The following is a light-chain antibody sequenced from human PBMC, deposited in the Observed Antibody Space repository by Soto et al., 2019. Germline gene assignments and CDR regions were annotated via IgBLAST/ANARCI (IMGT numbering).Light chain of an antibody. V-gene: IGKV3-15*01. J-gene: IGKJ2*01. CDR2: AAS. CDR3: QQYGSSPYT. CDR1: QRISSN. Sequence: EIVMTQSPATLSVSPGERATLSCRASQRISSNLAWYQHKTGQAPRLLIYAASTRATGIPARFSGSGSETEFTLTISSLQSEDFAVYYCQQYGSSPYTFGLGTKLEIK.